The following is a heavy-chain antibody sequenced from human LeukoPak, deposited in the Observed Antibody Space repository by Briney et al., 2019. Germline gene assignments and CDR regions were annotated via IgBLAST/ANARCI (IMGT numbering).Heavy chain of an antibody. V-gene: IGHV3-30*18. CDR3: AKGGQWFNWFDP. Sequence: GALRLSCAASGFTFSSYGMHWVRQAPGKGLEWVAVISYDGSNKYYADSVKGRFTISRDNSKNTLYLQMNSLRAEDTAVYYCAKGGQWFNWFDPWGQGTLVTVSS. CDR2: ISYDGSNK. J-gene: IGHJ5*02. CDR1: GFTFSSYG. D-gene: IGHD3-22*01.